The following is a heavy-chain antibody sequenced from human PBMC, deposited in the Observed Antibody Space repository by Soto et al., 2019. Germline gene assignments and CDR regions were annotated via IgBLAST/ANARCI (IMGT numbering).Heavy chain of an antibody. CDR3: ARDERIQLWSHYYYYGTDV. J-gene: IGHJ6*02. V-gene: IGHV1-18*01. CDR1: GYTFTSYG. D-gene: IGHD5-18*01. CDR2: ISAYNGNT. Sequence: ASVKVSCKASGYTFTSYGISWVRQAPGQGLEWMGWISAYNGNTNYAQKLQGRVTMTTDTSTSTAYMELRSLRSDDTAVYYCARDERIQLWSHYYYYGTDVWGQGTTVTVSS.